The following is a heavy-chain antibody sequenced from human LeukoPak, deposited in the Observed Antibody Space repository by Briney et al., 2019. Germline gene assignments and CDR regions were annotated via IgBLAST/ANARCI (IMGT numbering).Heavy chain of an antibody. CDR1: GYTFTGYY. Sequence: ASVKVSCKASGYTFTGYYLHWVRQAPGQGLEWMGIINPSGGSTSYAQKFQGRVTMTRDMSTSTVYMELSSLRSEDTAVYYCVRDGIAARPVAHYYYYYMDVWGKGTTVTVSS. V-gene: IGHV1-46*01. CDR2: INPSGGST. D-gene: IGHD6-6*01. J-gene: IGHJ6*03. CDR3: VRDGIAARPVAHYYYYYMDV.